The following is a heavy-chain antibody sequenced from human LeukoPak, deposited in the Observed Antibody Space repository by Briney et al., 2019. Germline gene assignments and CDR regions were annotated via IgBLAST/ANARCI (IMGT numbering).Heavy chain of an antibody. Sequence: GGSLRLSCAAPGLTFRSYGMHWVRQAPRKGLEWVAVLWYDGSNKFYADSVKGRYTISRDNSRNTLYLQMNSLRAEDTAVYYCASWVGSGWYYFDYWGQGTLVTVSS. CDR3: ASWVGSGWYYFDY. CDR1: GLTFRSYG. CDR2: LWYDGSNK. V-gene: IGHV3-33*01. D-gene: IGHD6-19*01. J-gene: IGHJ4*02.